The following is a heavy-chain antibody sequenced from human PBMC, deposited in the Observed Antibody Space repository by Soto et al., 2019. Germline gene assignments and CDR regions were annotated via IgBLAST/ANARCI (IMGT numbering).Heavy chain of an antibody. CDR1: GGSISSGDYY. CDR2: IYYSGST. CDR3: ARGTYYDFWSGYYVRVPGSYGMDV. Sequence: PSETLSLTCTVSGGSISSGDYYWSWIRQPPGKGLERIGYIYYSGSTYYNPSLKSRVTISVDTSKNQFSLKLSSVTAADTAVYYCARGTYYDFWSGYYVRVPGSYGMDVWGQGTTVTVSS. V-gene: IGHV4-30-4*01. J-gene: IGHJ6*02. D-gene: IGHD3-3*01.